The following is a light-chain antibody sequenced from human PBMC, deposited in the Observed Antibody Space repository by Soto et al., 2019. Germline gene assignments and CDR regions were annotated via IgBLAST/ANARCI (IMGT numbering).Light chain of an antibody. V-gene: IGKV4-1*01. CDR1: QSVLSSSDNKNY. Sequence: DIVMTQSPDSLAVSLGERATINCKTSQSVLSSSDNKNYLAWFQQKSGQPPKLFIYWASTRESGVPDRFSGSGSGTDFTLTISSLQAEDVAVYFCHQYYGAPLTFGGGTKVEIK. J-gene: IGKJ4*01. CDR2: WAS. CDR3: HQYYGAPLT.